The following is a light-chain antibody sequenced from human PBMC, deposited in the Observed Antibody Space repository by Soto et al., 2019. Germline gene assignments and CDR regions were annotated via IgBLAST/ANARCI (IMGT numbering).Light chain of an antibody. V-gene: IGKV3-20*01. CDR2: GAS. CDR3: QQYGSSGT. CDR1: QSVSSTF. J-gene: IGKJ1*01. Sequence: ESVLTQSTDTLFLSRGERAILSCRASQSVSSTFLAWYQQKPGQAPRLLIYGASNRATGIPDRFSGSGSGTDFTLTISRLEPEDFVVYYCQQYGSSGTFGQGTKVDIK.